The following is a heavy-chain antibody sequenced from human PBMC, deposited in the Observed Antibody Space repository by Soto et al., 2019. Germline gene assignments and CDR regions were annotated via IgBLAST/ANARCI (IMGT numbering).Heavy chain of an antibody. Sequence: SETLSLTCTVSGGSISSYYWSWIRQPPGKGLEWIGYIYYSGSTNYNPSPKSRVTISVDTSKNQFSLKLSSVTAADTAVYYCARRGYSGYGLIFDYWGQGTLVTVSS. D-gene: IGHD5-12*01. CDR2: IYYSGST. CDR1: GGSISSYY. J-gene: IGHJ4*02. CDR3: ARRGYSGYGLIFDY. V-gene: IGHV4-59*08.